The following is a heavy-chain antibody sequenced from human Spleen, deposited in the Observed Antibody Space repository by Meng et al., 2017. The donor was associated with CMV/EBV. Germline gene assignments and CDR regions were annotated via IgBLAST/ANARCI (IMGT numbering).Heavy chain of an antibody. V-gene: IGHV1-2*06. Sequence: QVQLVQSGAEVKKPGASLKVSCKTSGYTFTAYYMHWVRRAPGQGLEWMGRINPNSGGTNYAQKFQGRVTMTRDTSISTAYMELSRLRSDDTAVYYCARDIGGVAGEGNYFHYWGQGTLVTVSS. J-gene: IGHJ4*02. CDR3: ARDIGGVAGEGNYFHY. CDR2: INPNSGGT. D-gene: IGHD2-15*01. CDR1: GYTFTAYY.